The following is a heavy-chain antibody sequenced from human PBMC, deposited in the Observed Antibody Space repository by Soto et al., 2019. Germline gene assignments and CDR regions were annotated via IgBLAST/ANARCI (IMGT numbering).Heavy chain of an antibody. CDR3: ARRLDWWFDP. CDR1: GGSISSYY. V-gene: IGHV4-59*01. D-gene: IGHD3-9*01. CDR2: IYYSGST. Sequence: QVQLQESGPGLVKPSETLSLTCTVSGGSISSYYWSWIRQPPGKGLEWIGYIYYSGSTNYNPSLKSRVTISVDTSKNQFSLKLSSVTAADTAVYYCARRLDWWFDPWGQGTLVTVS. J-gene: IGHJ5*02.